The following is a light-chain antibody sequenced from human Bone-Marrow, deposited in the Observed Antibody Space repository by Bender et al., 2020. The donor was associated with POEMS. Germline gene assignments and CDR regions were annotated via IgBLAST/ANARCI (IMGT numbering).Light chain of an antibody. CDR3: GTWDTSLSVGV. CDR1: RSDVGGYNY. CDR2: AVT. V-gene: IGLV2-14*01. J-gene: IGLJ2*01. Sequence: QSALTQPASVSGSPGQSITISCTGTRSDVGGYNYVSWYQQYPGKAPKLMIYAVTKRPSGIPDRFSGSKSGTSATLGITGLQTGDEADYYCGTWDTSLSVGVFGGGTKLTV.